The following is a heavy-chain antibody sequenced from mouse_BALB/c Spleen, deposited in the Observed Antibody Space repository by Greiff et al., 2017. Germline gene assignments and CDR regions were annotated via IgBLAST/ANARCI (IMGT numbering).Heavy chain of an antibody. Sequence: QVQLQQSGAELAKPGASVKMSCKASGYTFTSYWMHWVKQRPGQGLEWIGYINPSTGYTEYNQKFKDKATLTADKSSSTAYMQLSSLTSEDSAVYYCARYLYYYGSSPAYFDYWGQGTTLTVSS. CDR3: ARYLYYYGSSPAYFDY. D-gene: IGHD1-1*01. CDR1: GYTFTSYW. J-gene: IGHJ2*01. CDR2: INPSTGYT. V-gene: IGHV1-7*01.